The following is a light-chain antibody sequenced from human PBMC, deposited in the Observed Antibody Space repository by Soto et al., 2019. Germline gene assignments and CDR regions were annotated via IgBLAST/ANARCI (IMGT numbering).Light chain of an antibody. CDR1: SSDVGGYNY. CDR2: DVS. Sequence: QSVLTQPASVSGSPRQSIPISCTGTSSDVGGYNYVSWYQQHPGKAPKLMIYDVSNRPSGVSNRFSGSKSGNTASLTISGLQAEDEADYYCSSYTSSSTYVFGTGTKVTVL. J-gene: IGLJ1*01. CDR3: SSYTSSSTYV. V-gene: IGLV2-14*01.